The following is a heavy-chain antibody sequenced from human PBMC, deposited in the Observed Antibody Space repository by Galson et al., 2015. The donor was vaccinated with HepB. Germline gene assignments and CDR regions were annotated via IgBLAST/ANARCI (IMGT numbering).Heavy chain of an antibody. D-gene: IGHD3-22*01. CDR3: ANVDPYYYDSSGYYYGVIPGAFDI. J-gene: IGHJ3*02. CDR1: GFTFSSYA. CDR2: ISGSGGST. V-gene: IGHV3-23*01. Sequence: SLRLSCAASGFTFSSYAMSWVRQAPGKGLEWVSAISGSGGSTYYADSVKGRFTISRDNSKNTLYLQMNSLRAEDTAVYYCANVDPYYYDSSGYYYGVIPGAFDIWGQGTMVTVSS.